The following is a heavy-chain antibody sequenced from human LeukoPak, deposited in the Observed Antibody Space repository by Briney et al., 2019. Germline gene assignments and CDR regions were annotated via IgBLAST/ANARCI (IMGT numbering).Heavy chain of an antibody. J-gene: IGHJ4*02. Sequence: GGSLRLSCAASGFTFSSYAMSWVRQAPGKGLEWVSAISGSGGSTYYADSVKGRFTISRDNSKNTLYLQMNSLRAEDTAVYYCAKRAARGLYGSGSYDYWGQGTLVTVSS. CDR2: ISGSGGST. D-gene: IGHD3-10*01. CDR3: AKRAARGLYGSGSYDY. V-gene: IGHV3-23*01. CDR1: GFTFSSYA.